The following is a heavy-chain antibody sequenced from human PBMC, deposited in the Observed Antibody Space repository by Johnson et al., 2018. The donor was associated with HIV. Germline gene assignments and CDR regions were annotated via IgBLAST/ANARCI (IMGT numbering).Heavy chain of an antibody. CDR2: INWSGGNT. CDR3: ARDPRSWYDDAFDI. D-gene: IGHD6-13*01. CDR1: GFTLDDYG. V-gene: IGHV3-20*04. Sequence: VQLVESGGGVVRPGGSLRLSCAASGFTLDDYGMSWVRQAPGKGLEWVSGINWSGGNTDYADSVKGRFTISRDNAKNDLYLQMNSLIAEDTALYYCARDPRSWYDDAFDIWGQGTMVSVSS. J-gene: IGHJ3*02.